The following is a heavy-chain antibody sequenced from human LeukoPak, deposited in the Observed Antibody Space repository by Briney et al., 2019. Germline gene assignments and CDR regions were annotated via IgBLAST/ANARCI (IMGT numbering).Heavy chain of an antibody. D-gene: IGHD2-15*01. Sequence: SETLSLTCNVSGGSIRGYYWSWIRQPPGKGLEWIGYIYSSGSTNYNPSLKSRVTMSVDTSKNQFSLKLSSVTAADTAVYYCARDLGGKDAFDIWGQGTMVTVSS. V-gene: IGHV4-59*01. CDR2: IYSSGST. CDR3: ARDLGGKDAFDI. J-gene: IGHJ3*02. CDR1: GGSIRGYY.